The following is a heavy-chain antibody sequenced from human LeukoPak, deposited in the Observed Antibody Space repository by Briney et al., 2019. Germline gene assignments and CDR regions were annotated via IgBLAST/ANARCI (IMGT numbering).Heavy chain of an antibody. D-gene: IGHD2-15*01. V-gene: IGHV4-34*01. CDR1: GGSFSGYY. Sequence: SETLSLTCAVYGGSFSGYYWSWIRQPPGKGLEWIGEINHSGSTNYNPSLKSRVTISVDTSKNQFSLKLSSVTAADTAVYYCARGRLPRAFDYWGQGTLVTVSS. CDR2: INHSGST. J-gene: IGHJ4*02. CDR3: ARGRLPRAFDY.